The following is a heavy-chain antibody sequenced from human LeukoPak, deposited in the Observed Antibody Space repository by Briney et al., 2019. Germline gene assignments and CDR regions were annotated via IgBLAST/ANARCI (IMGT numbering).Heavy chain of an antibody. J-gene: IGHJ4*02. CDR2: INHSGST. CDR3: ARGLYYYDSSGYYFDY. Sequence: SETLSLTCAVYGGSFSGYYWSWIRQPPGKGLGWIGEINHSGSTNYNPSLKSRVTILVETSKNQFSLKLSSVTAADTAVYYCARGLYYYDSSGYYFDYWGQGTLVTVSS. CDR1: GGSFSGYY. D-gene: IGHD3-22*01. V-gene: IGHV4-34*01.